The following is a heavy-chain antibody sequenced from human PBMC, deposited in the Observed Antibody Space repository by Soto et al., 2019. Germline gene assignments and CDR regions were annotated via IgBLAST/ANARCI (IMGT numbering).Heavy chain of an antibody. CDR3: ARGVGYYDSSGLDAFDI. Sequence: GPVKVSCKASGYTFTSYGISWVRQAPGQGLEWMGWISAYNGNTNYAQKLQGRVTMTTDTSTSTAYMELRSLRSDDTAVYYCARGVGYYDSSGLDAFDIWGQGTMVTVSS. CDR1: GYTFTSYG. J-gene: IGHJ3*02. CDR2: ISAYNGNT. D-gene: IGHD3-22*01. V-gene: IGHV1-18*01.